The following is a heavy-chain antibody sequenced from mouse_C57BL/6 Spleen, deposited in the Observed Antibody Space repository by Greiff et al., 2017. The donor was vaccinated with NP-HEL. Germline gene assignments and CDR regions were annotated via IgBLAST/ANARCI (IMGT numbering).Heavy chain of an antibody. CDR2: INPNNGGT. CDR3: ARQGGNYDYFDY. D-gene: IGHD2-1*01. Sequence: EVQLQQSGPELVKPGASVKISCKASGYTFTDYYMNWVKQSHGKSLEWIGDINPNNGGTSYNQKFKGKATLTVDKSSSTAYMELRSLTSEDSAVYYCARQGGNYDYFDYWGQGTTLTVSS. CDR1: GYTFTDYY. V-gene: IGHV1-26*01. J-gene: IGHJ2*01.